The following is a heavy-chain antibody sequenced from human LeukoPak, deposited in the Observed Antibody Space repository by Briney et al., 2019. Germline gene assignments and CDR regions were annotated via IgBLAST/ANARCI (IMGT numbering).Heavy chain of an antibody. D-gene: IGHD3-22*01. J-gene: IGHJ3*02. Sequence: GGSLRLACAASGFTFDDYGMSWFRQAPGKGLEWVSGINWNGGSTGYADSVKGRFTISRDNAKNSLYLQMNSLRAEDTALYYCARDINSSGYYDAFDIWGQGTMVTVSS. CDR2: INWNGGST. V-gene: IGHV3-20*04. CDR1: GFTFDDYG. CDR3: ARDINSSGYYDAFDI.